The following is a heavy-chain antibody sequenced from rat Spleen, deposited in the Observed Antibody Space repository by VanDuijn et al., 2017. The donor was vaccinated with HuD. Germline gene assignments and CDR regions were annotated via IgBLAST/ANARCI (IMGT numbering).Heavy chain of an antibody. D-gene: IGHD1-12*01. V-gene: IGHV5S13*01. CDR2: ISTGGGNT. CDR3: TTTGYEDY. Sequence: EVQLVESGGGLVQPGRSLKLSCAASGFTFSNYGMAWVCQTPTKGLEWVASISTGGGNTYYRDSVKGRFTISRNNAESSLYLQMDSLRSEDTATYYCTTTGYEDYWGQGTLVTVSS. CDR1: GFTFSNYG. J-gene: IGHJ3*01.